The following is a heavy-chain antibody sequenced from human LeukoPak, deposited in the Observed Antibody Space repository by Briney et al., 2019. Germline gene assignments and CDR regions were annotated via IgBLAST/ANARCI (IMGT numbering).Heavy chain of an antibody. V-gene: IGHV3-23*01. D-gene: IGHD3-3*01. CDR1: GFTFSSYA. CDR2: ISGSGGST. CDR3: AKGSYYDFWSGHHFDY. Sequence: HAGGSLRLSCAASGFTFSSYAMSWVRQAPGKGLEWVSAISGSGGSTYYADSVKGRFTISRDNSKNTLYLQMNSLRAEDTAVYYCAKGSYYDFWSGHHFDYWGQGTLVTVSS. J-gene: IGHJ4*02.